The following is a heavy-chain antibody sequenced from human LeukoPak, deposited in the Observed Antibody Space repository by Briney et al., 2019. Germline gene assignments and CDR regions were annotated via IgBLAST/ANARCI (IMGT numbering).Heavy chain of an antibody. CDR2: INWNGGST. CDR3: ARDRYSSSWYYFDY. CDR1: GFTFDDYG. D-gene: IGHD6-13*01. Sequence: TGGSLRLSCAASGFTFDDYGMSWVRQAPGKGLEWVSGINWNGGSTGYADSVKGRFTISRDNAKNSLYLQMNSLRAEDTALYYCARDRYSSSWYYFDYWGQGTLVTVSS. J-gene: IGHJ4*02. V-gene: IGHV3-20*04.